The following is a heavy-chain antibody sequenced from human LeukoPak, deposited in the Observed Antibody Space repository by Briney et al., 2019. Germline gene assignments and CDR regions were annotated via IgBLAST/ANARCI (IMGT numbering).Heavy chain of an antibody. CDR2: INHSGST. Sequence: TSSETLSLTCAVYGGSFSGYYWSWIRQPPGKGLEWIGEINHSGSTYYNPSLKSRVTISVDTSKNQFSLKLSSVTAADTAVYYCARWSSSWYVGFDYWGQGTLVTVSS. D-gene: IGHD6-13*01. J-gene: IGHJ4*02. CDR1: GGSFSGYY. V-gene: IGHV4-34*01. CDR3: ARWSSSWYVGFDY.